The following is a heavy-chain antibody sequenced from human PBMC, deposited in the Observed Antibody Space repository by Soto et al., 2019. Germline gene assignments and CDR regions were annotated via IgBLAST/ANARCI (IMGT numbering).Heavy chain of an antibody. D-gene: IGHD4-17*01. J-gene: IGHJ6*02. CDR3: ARRTVTTIYYYRMDV. V-gene: IGHV4-59*01. Sequence: SETLSLTCTVSGGSISSYYWTWIRQPPGKGLEWIGYIYYSGSTYYNPSLKSRVTISVDTSKSQFSLRLNSVTAADTAVYYCARRTVTTIYYYRMDVWGQGTTVTVSS. CDR1: GGSISSYY. CDR2: IYYSGST.